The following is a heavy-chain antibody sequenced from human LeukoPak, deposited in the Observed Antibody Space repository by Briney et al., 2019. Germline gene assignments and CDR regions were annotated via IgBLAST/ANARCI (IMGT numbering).Heavy chain of an antibody. CDR1: GFTYDDYA. Sequence: GRSLRLSCAASGFTYDDYAMHWVRQDPGKGLEWVSGISWNSGSIGYADSVRGRFTISRDNAKNSLYLQMDSLRAEDTAVYYCASLDTAAVPRGGYWGQGTLVTVSS. CDR2: ISWNSGSI. V-gene: IGHV3-9*01. J-gene: IGHJ4*02. CDR3: ASLDTAAVPRGGY. D-gene: IGHD5-18*01.